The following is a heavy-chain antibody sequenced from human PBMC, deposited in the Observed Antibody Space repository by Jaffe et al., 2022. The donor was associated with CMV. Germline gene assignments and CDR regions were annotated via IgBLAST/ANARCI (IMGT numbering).Heavy chain of an antibody. CDR1: GYSFTSYW. Sequence: EVQLVQSGAEVKKPGESLKISCKGSGYSFTSYWIGWVRQMPGKGLEWMGIIYPGDSDTRYSPSFQGQVTISADKSISTAYLQWSSLKASDTAMYYCARMERPPWFSMDFQHWGQGTLVTVSS. CDR2: IYPGDSDT. V-gene: IGHV5-51*01. D-gene: IGHD3-10*01. CDR3: ARMERPPWFSMDFQH. J-gene: IGHJ1*01.